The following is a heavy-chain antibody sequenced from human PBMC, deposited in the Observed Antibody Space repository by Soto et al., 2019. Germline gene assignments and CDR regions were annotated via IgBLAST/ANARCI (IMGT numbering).Heavy chain of an antibody. Sequence: ASVKVSCKASGYTFISYYMHWVRQAPGQGFEWMGVINPSAGNAVYAQKFQGRVTMTRDTSTSTVYMELSSPRSEDTAMYYCARLAAVTPPFYYDFWSQGIQVTVSS. CDR2: INPSAGNA. J-gene: IGHJ4*02. CDR3: ARLAAVTPPFYYDF. V-gene: IGHV1-46*01. CDR1: GYTFISYY. D-gene: IGHD4-17*01.